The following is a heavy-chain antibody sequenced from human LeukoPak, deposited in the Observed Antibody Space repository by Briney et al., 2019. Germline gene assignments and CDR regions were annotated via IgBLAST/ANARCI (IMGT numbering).Heavy chain of an antibody. Sequence: GGSLRLSCAASGFTFCSYAMSWVREAAGKGLEWVSAISGSGGSTYYADSVKGRFTISRDNSKNTLYLQMNSLRAEDTAVYYCAKPGYCSGGSCPYYFDYWGQGTLVTVSS. CDR2: ISGSGGST. V-gene: IGHV3-23*01. J-gene: IGHJ4*02. CDR1: GFTFCSYA. CDR3: AKPGYCSGGSCPYYFDY. D-gene: IGHD2-15*01.